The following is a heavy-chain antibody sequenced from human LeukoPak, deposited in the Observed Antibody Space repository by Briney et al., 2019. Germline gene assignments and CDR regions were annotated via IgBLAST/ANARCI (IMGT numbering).Heavy chain of an antibody. D-gene: IGHD3-22*01. CDR3: ARDVIHYYYDSSGYFDY. CDR2: ISSSGSTI. J-gene: IGHJ4*02. V-gene: IGHV3-11*04. CDR1: GFTFSDYY. Sequence: GGSLRLSCAASGFTFSDYYTSWIRQAPGKGLEWVSYISSSGSTIYYADSVKGRFTISRDNAKNSLYLQMNSLRAEDTAVYYCARDVIHYYYDSSGYFDYWGQGTLVTVSS.